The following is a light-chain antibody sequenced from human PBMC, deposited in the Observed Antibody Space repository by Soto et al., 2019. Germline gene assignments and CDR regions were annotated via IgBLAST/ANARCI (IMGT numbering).Light chain of an antibody. CDR3: QQRNVWPPVT. J-gene: IGKJ5*01. Sequence: EIVLTQSPATLSLSPGERATLSCRASQSVSSYLAWYQQKPGQAPRLLIYGASTRATGIPARFSGSGSGTEFTLTISSLQSEDSAVYYCQQRNVWPPVTFGQGTRLEIK. V-gene: IGKV3-11*01. CDR2: GAS. CDR1: QSVSSY.